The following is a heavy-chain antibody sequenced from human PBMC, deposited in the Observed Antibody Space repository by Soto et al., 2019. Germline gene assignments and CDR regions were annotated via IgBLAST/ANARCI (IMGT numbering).Heavy chain of an antibody. Sequence: GGSLRLSCSASGFTFSSYGMHWVRQAPGKGLEWVAVISYDGSNKYYVDSVKGRFTISRDNSKNTLYLQMNSLRAEDTAVYYCAKDFLPYDSSGYYPGYWGQGTLVTVSS. J-gene: IGHJ4*02. CDR3: AKDFLPYDSSGYYPGY. V-gene: IGHV3-30*18. CDR1: GFTFSSYG. CDR2: ISYDGSNK. D-gene: IGHD3-22*01.